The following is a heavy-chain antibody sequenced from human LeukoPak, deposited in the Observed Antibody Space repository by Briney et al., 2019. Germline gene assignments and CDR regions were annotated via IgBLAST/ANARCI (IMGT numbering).Heavy chain of an antibody. CDR2: ISYDGTSK. D-gene: IGHD1-26*01. CDR3: ARDGRRRWPTLGYLDS. CDR1: GFIFSNYA. V-gene: IGHV3-30-3*01. J-gene: IGHJ4*02. Sequence: GRSLRLSCAASGFIFSNYAMHWVRRAPGKGLEWVTVISYDGTSKKYADSVKGRFTISRDNSNNMLYLQLNSLTTEDTALYYCARDGRRRWPTLGYLDSWGQGTQVTVSS.